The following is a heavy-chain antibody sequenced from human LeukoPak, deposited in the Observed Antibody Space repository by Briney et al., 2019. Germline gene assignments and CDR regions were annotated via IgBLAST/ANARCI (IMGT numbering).Heavy chain of an antibody. Sequence: ASVKVSCKASGYTFTGHNIHWVRQAPGRGLEWMGRINPQTGGTSFAQKFQGRVTMTRDTSIGTVYMDLSRLRSDDTAVYYCARMSSPLQYNWFDPWGQGTLVTVSS. J-gene: IGHJ5*02. CDR2: INPQTGGT. V-gene: IGHV1-2*06. CDR1: GYTFTGHN. CDR3: ARMSSPLQYNWFDP. D-gene: IGHD1-14*01.